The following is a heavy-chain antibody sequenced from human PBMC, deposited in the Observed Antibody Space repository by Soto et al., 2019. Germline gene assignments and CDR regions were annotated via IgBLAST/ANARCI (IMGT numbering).Heavy chain of an antibody. CDR1: GFTFSSYS. V-gene: IGHV3-21*01. Sequence: PGGSLRLSCAASGFTFSSYSMNWVRQAPGKGLEWVSSISSSSSYIYYADSVKGRFTISRDNAKNSLYLQMNSLRAEDTAVYYCARVLGQNYGSGSYSAPRYYYGMDVWGQGTTVTVSS. D-gene: IGHD3-10*01. CDR3: ARVLGQNYGSGSYSAPRYYYGMDV. CDR2: ISSSSSYI. J-gene: IGHJ6*02.